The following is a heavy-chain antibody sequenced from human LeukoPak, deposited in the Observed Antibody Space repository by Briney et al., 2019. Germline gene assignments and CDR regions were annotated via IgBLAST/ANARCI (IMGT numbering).Heavy chain of an antibody. Sequence: SETLSLTCTVSGGSIRSYYWSWIRQPPGKGLEWIGYIYYSGSTNYNPSLKSRVSISVDTSKNQFSLKLSSVTAADTAVYYCARRSRDGYFLDSWGQGTLVTVSS. CDR2: IYYSGST. V-gene: IGHV4-59*01. J-gene: IGHJ4*02. D-gene: IGHD5-24*01. CDR1: GGSIRSYY. CDR3: ARRSRDGYFLDS.